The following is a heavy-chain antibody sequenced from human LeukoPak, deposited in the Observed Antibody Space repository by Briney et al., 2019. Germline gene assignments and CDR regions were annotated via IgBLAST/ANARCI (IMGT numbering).Heavy chain of an antibody. Sequence: SETLSLTCADYGGSFSGYYWSWIRQPPGKGLEWIGEINHSGSTNYNPSLKSRVTISVDTSKNQFSLKLSSVTAADTAVYYCARYPSSGWYGIDYWGQGTLVTVSS. D-gene: IGHD6-19*01. CDR3: ARYPSSGWYGIDY. J-gene: IGHJ4*02. CDR2: INHSGST. CDR1: GGSFSGYY. V-gene: IGHV4-34*01.